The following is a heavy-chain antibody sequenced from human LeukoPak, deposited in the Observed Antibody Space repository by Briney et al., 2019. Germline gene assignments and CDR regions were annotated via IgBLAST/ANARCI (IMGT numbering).Heavy chain of an antibody. CDR3: ARVLHKRNYDSSTYYGY. CDR2: MSGSGGST. Sequence: GGSLRLSCAASEFTFSSYAMNWVRQAPGKGLEWVSAMSGSGGSTYYADSVKGRFTISRDNAKNSLYLQMNSLRAEDTAVYYCARVLHKRNYDSSTYYGYWGQGTLVTVSS. CDR1: EFTFSSYA. J-gene: IGHJ4*02. V-gene: IGHV3-23*01. D-gene: IGHD3-22*01.